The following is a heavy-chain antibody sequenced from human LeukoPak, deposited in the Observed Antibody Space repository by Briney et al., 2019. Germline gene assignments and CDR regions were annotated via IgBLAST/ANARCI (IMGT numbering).Heavy chain of an antibody. D-gene: IGHD6-19*01. J-gene: IGHJ4*02. CDR3: ATEQNTYSSGWDLDY. Sequence: GGSLRLSCAASGFTLSSYGMHWVRQAPGKGLEWVAVISYDGSNKYYADSVKGRFTISRDNSKNTLYLQMNSLRAEDTAVYYCATEQNTYSSGWDLDYWGQGTLVTVSS. CDR2: ISYDGSNK. V-gene: IGHV3-30*03. CDR1: GFTLSSYG.